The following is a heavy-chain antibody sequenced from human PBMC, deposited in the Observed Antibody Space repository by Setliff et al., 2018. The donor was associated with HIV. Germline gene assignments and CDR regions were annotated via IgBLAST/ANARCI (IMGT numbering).Heavy chain of an antibody. Sequence: SECRSPASALQGGSFRDYYGSWIRQPTGTGLEWIGAINHSGSTNYNPSLKRRVTISEDTSKNQFSLKLNSVTAADTAVYFCARHFPSKSLFFGDPGPFDRWGQGALVTVSS. J-gene: IGHJ4*02. V-gene: IGHV4-34*01. CDR3: ARHFPSKSLFFGDPGPFDR. D-gene: IGHD3-10*01. CDR1: GGSFRDYY. CDR2: INHSGST.